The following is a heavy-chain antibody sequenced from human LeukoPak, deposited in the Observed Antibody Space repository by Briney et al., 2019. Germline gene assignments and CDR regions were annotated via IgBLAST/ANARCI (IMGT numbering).Heavy chain of an antibody. CDR1: GYTFTGYY. Sequence: ASVKVSCKASGYTFTGYYMHWVRQAPGQGLEWMGRINPNSGGTNYAQKFQGRVTMTRDTSISTAYMELSRLRSDDTAAYYCATPLGYCSGGSCFPGAEIDYWGQGTLVTVSS. CDR3: ATPLGYCSGGSCFPGAEIDY. J-gene: IGHJ4*02. D-gene: IGHD2-15*01. CDR2: INPNSGGT. V-gene: IGHV1-2*06.